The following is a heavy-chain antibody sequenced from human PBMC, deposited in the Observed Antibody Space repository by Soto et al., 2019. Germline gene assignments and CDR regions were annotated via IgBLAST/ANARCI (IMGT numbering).Heavy chain of an antibody. CDR1: GFTFSSYA. CDR3: ARDTENYDILTGYCY. CDR2: ISYDGSNK. J-gene: IGHJ4*02. Sequence: GGSLRLSCAASGFTFSSYAMHWVRQAPGKGLEWVAVISYDGSNKYYADSVKGRFTISRDNSKNTLYLQMNSLRAEDTAVYYCARDTENYDILTGYCYWGQGTLVTVSS. D-gene: IGHD3-9*01. V-gene: IGHV3-30-3*01.